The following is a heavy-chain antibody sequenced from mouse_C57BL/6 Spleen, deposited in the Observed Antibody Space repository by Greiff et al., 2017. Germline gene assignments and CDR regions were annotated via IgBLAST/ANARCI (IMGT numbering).Heavy chain of an antibody. J-gene: IGHJ4*01. CDR3: ARGGGYPDYYAMDY. CDR1: GYSITSGYD. Sequence: EVQLVESGPGMVKPSQSLSLTCTVTGYSITSGYDWHWIRHFPGNKLEWMGYISYSGSTNYNPSLKSRISITHDTSKNHFFLKLNSVTTDDTATYYCARGGGYPDYYAMDYWGQGTSVTVSS. CDR2: ISYSGST. D-gene: IGHD2-2*01. V-gene: IGHV3-1*01.